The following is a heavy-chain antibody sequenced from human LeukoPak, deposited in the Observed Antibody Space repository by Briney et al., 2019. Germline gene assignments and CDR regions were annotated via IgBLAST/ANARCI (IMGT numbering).Heavy chain of an antibody. J-gene: IGHJ4*02. D-gene: IGHD5-12*01. V-gene: IGHV3-23*01. CDR1: GFNFRGYA. Sequence: GGSLRLSCAASGFNFRGYAMSWVRQAPGKGLEWVSGIRGSGDSTYYADSVKGRFTISRDNSKNTLYLQMNSLRAEDTAVYYCAKGHTDSEWLYFDSWGQGSLVTVSS. CDR3: AKGHTDSEWLYFDS. CDR2: IRGSGDST.